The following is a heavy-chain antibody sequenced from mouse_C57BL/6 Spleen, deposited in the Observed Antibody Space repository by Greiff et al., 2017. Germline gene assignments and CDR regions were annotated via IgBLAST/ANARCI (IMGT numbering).Heavy chain of an antibody. Sequence: VQLQQPGAELVMPGASVKLSCKASGYTFTSYWMHWVKQRPGQGLEWIGEIDPSDSYTNYNQKFKGKSTLTVDKSSSTAYMQLSSLTSEDSAVYYCARLESNYYAMDYWGQGTSVTVSS. D-gene: IGHD2-5*01. J-gene: IGHJ4*01. CDR2: IDPSDSYT. CDR1: GYTFTSYW. CDR3: ARLESNYYAMDY. V-gene: IGHV1-69*01.